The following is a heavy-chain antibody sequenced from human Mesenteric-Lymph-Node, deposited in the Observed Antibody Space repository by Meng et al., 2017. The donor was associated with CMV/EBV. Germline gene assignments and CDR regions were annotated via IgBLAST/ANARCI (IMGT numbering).Heavy chain of an antibody. CDR3: ARGSTTSYFDL. Sequence: ASVKVSCKPSKYTFIGYYIHWVRQAPGQGLEWMGWINPKTGGTNYAQIFQGRVTLTRDTSINTAYMELNRLRSDDTAVYYCARGSTTSYFDLWGQGTLVTVSS. J-gene: IGHJ4*02. V-gene: IGHV1-2*02. CDR2: INPKTGGT. CDR1: KYTFIGYY. D-gene: IGHD1-1*01.